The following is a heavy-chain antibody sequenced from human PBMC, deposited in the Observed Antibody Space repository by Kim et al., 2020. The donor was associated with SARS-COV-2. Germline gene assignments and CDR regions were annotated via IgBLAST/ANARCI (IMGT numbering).Heavy chain of an antibody. J-gene: IGHJ4*02. Sequence: GGSLRLSCAASGFTFDDYAMHWVRQAPGKGLEWVSGISWNSGSIGYADSVKGRFTISRDNAKNSLYLQMNSLRTEDTALYYCAKDSSSWTHYFDYWGQGTLVNVSS. V-gene: IGHV3-9*01. CDR2: ISWNSGSI. CDR1: GFTFDDYA. D-gene: IGHD6-13*01. CDR3: AKDSSSWTHYFDY.